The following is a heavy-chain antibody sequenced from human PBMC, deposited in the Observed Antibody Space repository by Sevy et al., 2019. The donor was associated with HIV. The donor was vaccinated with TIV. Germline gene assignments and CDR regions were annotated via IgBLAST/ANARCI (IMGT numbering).Heavy chain of an antibody. CDR1: GFTFSSYW. J-gene: IGHJ6*03. Sequence: GGSLRLSCAASGFTFSSYWISWVRQAPGKGLEWVANIKQDGSEKYYVDSVKGRFTISRDNAKNSLYLQMNSLRAEDTAVYYCASLALGYYYYYYMDVWGKGTTVTVSS. V-gene: IGHV3-7*03. CDR3: ASLALGYYYYYYMDV. D-gene: IGHD7-27*01. CDR2: IKQDGSEK.